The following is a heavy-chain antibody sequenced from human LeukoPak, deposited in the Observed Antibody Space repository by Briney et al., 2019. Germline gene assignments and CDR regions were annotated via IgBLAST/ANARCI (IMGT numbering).Heavy chain of an antibody. J-gene: IGHJ4*02. CDR3: ANELYYDSSGYYPFDY. V-gene: IGHV3-23*01. D-gene: IGHD3-22*01. CDR2: ISGNGGRT. Sequence: TGGSLRLSCAASGFTFSSYAMSWIRQAPGKGLEWVSVISGNGGRTYYADSVKGRFTISRDNSKNTLYLQMNSLRAEDTAVYYCANELYYDSSGYYPFDYWGQGTLVTVSS. CDR1: GFTFSSYA.